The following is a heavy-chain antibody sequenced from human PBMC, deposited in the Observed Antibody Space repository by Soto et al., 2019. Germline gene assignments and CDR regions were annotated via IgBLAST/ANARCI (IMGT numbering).Heavy chain of an antibody. V-gene: IGHV1-18*01. CDR3: ARGSSTSWENWFDP. J-gene: IGHJ5*02. CDR1: GYTFTSYG. CDR2: ISAYNGNT. Sequence: GASVKVSCQASGYTFTSYGISWVRQAPGQGLEWMGWISAYNGNTNYAQKLQGRVTMTTDTSTSTAYMELRSLRSDDTAVYYCARGSSTSWENWFDPWGQGTLVTVSS. D-gene: IGHD2-2*01.